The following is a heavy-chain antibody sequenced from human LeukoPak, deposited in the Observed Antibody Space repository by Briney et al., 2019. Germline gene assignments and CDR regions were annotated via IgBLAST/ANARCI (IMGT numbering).Heavy chain of an antibody. CDR3: AREGRYCTNGVCYTEGAFDI. CDR2: INHSGST. CDR1: GGSFSGYY. D-gene: IGHD2-8*01. Sequence: SETLSLTCAVYGGSFSGYYWSWIRQPPGKGLEWIGEINHSGSTNYNPSLKSRVTISVDTSKNQFSLKLSSVTAADTAVYYCAREGRYCTNGVCYTEGAFDIWGQGTMVTVYS. J-gene: IGHJ3*02. V-gene: IGHV4-34*01.